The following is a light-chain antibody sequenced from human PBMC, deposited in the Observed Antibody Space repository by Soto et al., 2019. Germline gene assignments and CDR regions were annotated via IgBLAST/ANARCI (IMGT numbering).Light chain of an antibody. Sequence: QSALTQPASVSESPGQSITISCTGTSSDVGGYNYVSWYQQHPGKAPKLMIYDVSNRPSGVSNRFSGSKSGNTASLTISGLQAEDEADYYCSSYTSSSTPDVFGTGTKLTVL. CDR1: SSDVGGYNY. CDR2: DVS. CDR3: SSYTSSSTPDV. V-gene: IGLV2-14*01. J-gene: IGLJ1*01.